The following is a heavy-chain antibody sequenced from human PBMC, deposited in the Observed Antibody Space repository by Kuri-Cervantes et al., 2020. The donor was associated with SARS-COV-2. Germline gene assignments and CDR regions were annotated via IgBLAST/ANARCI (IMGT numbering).Heavy chain of an antibody. D-gene: IGHD2-21*01. J-gene: IGHJ5*02. CDR2: IVVGSGNT. CDR1: GFTFTSSA. CDR3: ARGYCGGDCYSGFDWFDP. Sequence: SVKVSCKASGFTFTSSAMQWVRQARGQRLEWIGWIVVGSGNTNYAQKFQERVTITRDMSTSTAYMELSSLRSEDTAVYYCARGYCGGDCYSGFDWFDPWGQGTLVTVSS. V-gene: IGHV1-58*02.